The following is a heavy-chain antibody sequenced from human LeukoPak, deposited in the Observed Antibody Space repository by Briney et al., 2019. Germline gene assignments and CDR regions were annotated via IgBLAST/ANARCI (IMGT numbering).Heavy chain of an antibody. V-gene: IGHV5-51*01. D-gene: IGHD2/OR15-2a*01. CDR1: GYSFTSYW. Sequence: GESLKISCKGSGYSFTSYWIGWVRPMPGKGLEWMGIIYPGDSETRYSPSFQGQVTISADKSIRTAYLQWSSLKASDTAMYYCARLGIRSTSYHEYWGQGTLVTVSS. CDR2: IYPGDSET. CDR3: ARLGIRSTSYHEY. J-gene: IGHJ4*02.